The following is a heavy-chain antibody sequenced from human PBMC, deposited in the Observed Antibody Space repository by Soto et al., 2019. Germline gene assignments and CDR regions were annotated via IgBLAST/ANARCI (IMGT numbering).Heavy chain of an antibody. CDR2: IIPNSGGT. D-gene: IGHD2-15*01. V-gene: IGHV1-2*02. Sequence: ASVKVSCKTSGYTFTGYYIHWVRQAPGQGLEWMGSIIPNSGGTNYAQKFQGRVTMTRDTSISTAYMELSRLTSDDTAVYYCARARYCSGGTCFGNWFDPWGQGTLVTVSS. CDR1: GYTFTGYY. J-gene: IGHJ5*02. CDR3: ARARYCSGGTCFGNWFDP.